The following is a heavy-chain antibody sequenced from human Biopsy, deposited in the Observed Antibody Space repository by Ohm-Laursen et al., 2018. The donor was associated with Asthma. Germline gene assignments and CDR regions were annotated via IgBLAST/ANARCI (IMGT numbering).Heavy chain of an antibody. D-gene: IGHD3-10*01. CDR2: ISVYNGNT. Sequence: SVKVSCKTSGYTFNNAGITWVRQAPGQGLEWMGWISVYNGNTKVAQKLQDRVTMITDTSTSTAYMELRSLRSEDTAVYFCARAVDYSHYYGIDVWGQGTTVTVS. J-gene: IGHJ6*02. CDR3: ARAVDYSHYYGIDV. V-gene: IGHV1-18*01. CDR1: GYTFNNAG.